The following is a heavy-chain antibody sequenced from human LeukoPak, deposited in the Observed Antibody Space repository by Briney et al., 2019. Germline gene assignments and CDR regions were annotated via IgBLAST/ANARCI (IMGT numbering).Heavy chain of an antibody. CDR2: ISYNGNNK. D-gene: IGHD6-19*01. Sequence: ESGGSLRLSCAASGFTFSTYAIHWVRQAPGQGVEWVAVISYNGNNKYYADSVKGRFAISRDNSKNTLFLEMNSLRTEDTAVYYCARDRFQSSGWYWYIDYWGQGTLVTVSS. CDR1: GFTFSTYA. J-gene: IGHJ4*02. CDR3: ARDRFQSSGWYWYIDY. V-gene: IGHV3-30*09.